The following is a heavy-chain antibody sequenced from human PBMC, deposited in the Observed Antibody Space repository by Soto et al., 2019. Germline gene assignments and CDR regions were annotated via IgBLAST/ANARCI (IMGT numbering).Heavy chain of an antibody. CDR3: VRGASSGYYRIDY. Sequence: DVHLVESGGDLVHPGGSLRLSCAASGFTFSSYCMHWVRQVPGKGLVWVSRISPDGKNTNYADSVKGRFTISRDNAKNTVFLQMNSLRVEDMAVYYCVRGASSGYYRIDYWGQGALVTGSS. V-gene: IGHV3-74*01. D-gene: IGHD3-22*01. J-gene: IGHJ4*02. CDR2: ISPDGKNT. CDR1: GFTFSSYC.